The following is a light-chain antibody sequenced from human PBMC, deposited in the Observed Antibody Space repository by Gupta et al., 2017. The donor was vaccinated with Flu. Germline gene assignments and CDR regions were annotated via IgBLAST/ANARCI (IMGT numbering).Light chain of an antibody. CDR2: EVS. V-gene: IGLV2-14*01. Sequence: QSALTQPASMSGSPGQSITISCTGTSSDVGGYNYVSWSQHHPGKAPKLMIYEVSNRPAGVSNRFSGSKSGNTASLTISGLQAEDEADYYCSSYTSSSTLLFGGGTKLTVL. CDR3: SSYTSSSTLL. J-gene: IGLJ2*01. CDR1: SSDVGGYNY.